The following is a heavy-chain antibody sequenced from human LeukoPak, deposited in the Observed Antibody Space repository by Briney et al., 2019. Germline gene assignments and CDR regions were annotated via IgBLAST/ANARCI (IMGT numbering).Heavy chain of an antibody. D-gene: IGHD3-16*01. J-gene: IGHJ6*02. CDR1: GGSISGYY. Sequence: SETLSLTCTVSGGSISGYYWTWIRQPPGKGLEWIGQIYYTGRADYNPSLKSRNTISVDTSKNQISLRLSSVTAADTAIYYCARFGVDYDMDVWGQGTTVTVSS. CDR2: IYYTGRA. V-gene: IGHV4-59*01. CDR3: ARFGVDYDMDV.